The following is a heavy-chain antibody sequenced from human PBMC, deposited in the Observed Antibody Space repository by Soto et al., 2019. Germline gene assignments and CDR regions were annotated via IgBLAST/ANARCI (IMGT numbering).Heavy chain of an antibody. J-gene: IGHJ4*02. CDR1: GYTFTSYW. Sequence: GESLKISCKGSGYTFTSYWIGWVRQTPGKGLEWMGIFYPGDSDTRYSPSFEGQVTISADKSISTAYLQWTSLKASDTAMYSCAISSVAAAGLDYWGQGILVPVSS. V-gene: IGHV5-51*01. CDR3: AISSVAAAGLDY. D-gene: IGHD6-13*01. CDR2: FYPGDSDT.